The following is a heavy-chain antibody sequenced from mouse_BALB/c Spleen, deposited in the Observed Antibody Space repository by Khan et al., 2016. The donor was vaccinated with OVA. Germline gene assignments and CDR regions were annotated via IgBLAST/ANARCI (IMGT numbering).Heavy chain of an antibody. CDR1: GYSFTGYY. D-gene: IGHD2-10*02. CDR3: ARREYGNVDWYFDV. V-gene: IGHV1S34*01. Sequence: LVKTGASVKISCKASGYSFTGYYMHWVKQSHGKSLEWIGYISCYNGATSYNQKFKGKATFTVDTSSSTAYMQFNSRTSEDSAVYYWARREYGNVDWYFDVWGAGTTVTVSS. J-gene: IGHJ1*01. CDR2: ISCYNGAT.